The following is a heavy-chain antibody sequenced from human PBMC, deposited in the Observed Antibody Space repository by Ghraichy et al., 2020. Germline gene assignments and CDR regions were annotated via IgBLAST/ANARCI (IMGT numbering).Heavy chain of an antibody. Sequence: SETLSLTCTVSGGSISSYYWSWVRQPPGKGLEWIGYICYSGSTNYNPSLKSRVTIAVDTSKNQFSMKLSSVTAADTAVYYCARGRKDFNFLGYYYYYYGMDVWGQGTTVTVSS. D-gene: IGHD1-14*01. CDR2: ICYSGST. CDR1: GGSISSYY. CDR3: ARGRKDFNFLGYYYYYYGMDV. J-gene: IGHJ6*02. V-gene: IGHV4-59*01.